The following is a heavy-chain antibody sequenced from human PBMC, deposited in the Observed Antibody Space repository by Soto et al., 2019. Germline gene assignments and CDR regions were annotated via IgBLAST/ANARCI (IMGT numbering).Heavy chain of an antibody. J-gene: IGHJ4*02. CDR1: GFTFCSYS. CDR3: ARDPGYSLDY. CDR2: ISTSSAYI. D-gene: IGHD5-18*01. Sequence: LLLSCEDSGFTFCSYSMTWVRQAPGKGLEWVSSISTSSAYIYFADSLKGRFTVSRDNAKNTLYLQMNSLRAEDTAVYYCARDPGYSLDYWGQGTLVTVSS. V-gene: IGHV3-21*01.